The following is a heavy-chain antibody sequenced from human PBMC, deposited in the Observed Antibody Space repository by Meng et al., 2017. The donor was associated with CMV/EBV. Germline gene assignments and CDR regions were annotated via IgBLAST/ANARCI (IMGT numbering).Heavy chain of an antibody. J-gene: IGHJ4*02. CDR1: GGTFSRYA. Sequence: SGGTFSRYAISWVRQAPGQGLEGMGGIIPIFGTANYAQKFQGRVTITADKSTSTAYMELSSLRSEDTAVYYCARGRAEYSGYDEFDYWGQGTLVTVSS. CDR3: ARGRAEYSGYDEFDY. V-gene: IGHV1-69*06. CDR2: IIPIFGTA. D-gene: IGHD5-12*01.